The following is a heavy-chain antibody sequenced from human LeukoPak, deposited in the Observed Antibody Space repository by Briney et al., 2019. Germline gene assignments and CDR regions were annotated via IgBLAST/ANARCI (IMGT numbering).Heavy chain of an antibody. Sequence: ASVNVSCKASGYTFTGYYMHWVRQAPGQGLEWMGWINPNSGGTNYAQKFQGRVTMTRDTSISTAYMELSRLRSDDTAVYYCARADDIAVAGTGYDYWGQGTLVTVSS. V-gene: IGHV1-2*02. J-gene: IGHJ4*02. CDR3: ARADDIAVAGTGYDY. CDR1: GYTFTGYY. D-gene: IGHD6-19*01. CDR2: INPNSGGT.